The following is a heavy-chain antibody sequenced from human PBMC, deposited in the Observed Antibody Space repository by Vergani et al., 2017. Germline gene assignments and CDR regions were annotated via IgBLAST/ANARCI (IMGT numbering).Heavy chain of an antibody. J-gene: IGHJ4*02. D-gene: IGHD3-3*01. CDR3: ARSREWLPIDY. Sequence: QVQLQESCPGLVKPSEILSLTCTVFGGSISSYYWSWIRQPPGKGLEWIGYIYYSGSTNYNPSLKSRVTISVDTSKNQFSLKLSSVTAADTAVYYCARSREWLPIDYWGQGTLVTVSS. V-gene: IGHV4-59*08. CDR2: IYYSGST. CDR1: GGSISSYY.